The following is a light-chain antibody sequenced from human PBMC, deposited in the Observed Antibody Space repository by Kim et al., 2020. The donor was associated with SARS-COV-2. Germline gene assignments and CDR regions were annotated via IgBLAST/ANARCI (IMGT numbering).Light chain of an antibody. CDR2: GAS. CDR3: QQYGSSHT. Sequence: LSPGEGATLSCRASRSVSSSYLAWDQQKPGQAPRLLIYGASSRATGIPDRFSGSGSGTDFTLTISRLEPEDFAVYYCQQYGSSHTFGQGTKVDIK. V-gene: IGKV3-20*01. CDR1: RSVSSSY. J-gene: IGKJ1*01.